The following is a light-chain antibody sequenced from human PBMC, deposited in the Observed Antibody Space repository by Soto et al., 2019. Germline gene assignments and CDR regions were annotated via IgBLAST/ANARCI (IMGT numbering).Light chain of an antibody. Sequence: DIPVTQSPSTLSASVGDRVTFTCRASQSISSWLAWYQQKPGKAPKLLLYDASTLQSGAPSRFSASGTGTDFSLSISRLPPDDFATYYCQRYNTDPWTFGQGTKVEIK. CDR3: QRYNTDPWT. J-gene: IGKJ1*01. CDR1: QSISSW. V-gene: IGKV1-5*01. CDR2: DAS.